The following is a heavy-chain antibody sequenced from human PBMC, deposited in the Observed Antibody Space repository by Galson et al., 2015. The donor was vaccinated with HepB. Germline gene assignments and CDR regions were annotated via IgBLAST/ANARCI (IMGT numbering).Heavy chain of an antibody. J-gene: IGHJ6*02. CDR2: IWYDGSNK. V-gene: IGHV3-33*06. D-gene: IGHD6-19*01. CDR1: GFTFRSYG. CDR3: AKELSVAGYGMDV. Sequence: LRLACAASGFTFRSYGMHWVCQAQGKGLEWGAVIWYDGSNKYYADSVKGRFTISRDNSKNTLYLQMNSLRAEDTAVYYCAKELSVAGYGMDVWGQGTTVTVSS.